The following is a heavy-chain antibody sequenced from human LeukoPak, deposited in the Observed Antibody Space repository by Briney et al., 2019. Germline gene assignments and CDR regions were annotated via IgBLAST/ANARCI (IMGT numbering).Heavy chain of an antibody. V-gene: IGHV4-59*08. CDR3: ALAPNSNWFDF. J-gene: IGHJ5*01. Sequence: PSETLSLTCSVSGDSISSFYWNWIRQSPGKGLEWIGNIHYSGSSNCNPSLKSRVTISIDTSRKQFFLKLSSVTAADTAVYYCALAPNSNWFDFWGQGTPVTVSS. CDR2: IHYSGSS. D-gene: IGHD2-8*01. CDR1: GDSISSFY.